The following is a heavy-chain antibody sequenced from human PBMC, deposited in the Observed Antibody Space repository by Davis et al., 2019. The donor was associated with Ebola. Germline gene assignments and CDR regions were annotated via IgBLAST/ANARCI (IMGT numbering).Heavy chain of an antibody. D-gene: IGHD5-18*01. J-gene: IGHJ4*02. CDR3: ARSGGHSFGQN. CDR2: ISSDGSGP. V-gene: IGHV3-74*03. CDR1: GFTFSNFW. Sequence: PGGSLRLSCAASGFTFSNFWMHWVRQGPGKGLVWVSRISSDGSGPAYADSVKGRFTISRDNAKSTVYLQMNSLRAEDTVVYYCARSGGHSFGQNWGQGTLVTVSS.